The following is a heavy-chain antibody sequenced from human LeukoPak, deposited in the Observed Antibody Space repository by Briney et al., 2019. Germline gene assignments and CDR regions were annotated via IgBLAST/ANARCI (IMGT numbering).Heavy chain of an antibody. J-gene: IGHJ4*02. CDR3: ARETPDSSGWD. D-gene: IGHD6-19*01. CDR2: IKKDGSEK. CDR1: GFTFSSYW. Sequence: PGGSLRLSCAASGFTFSSYWMSWVRQAPGKGLEWVANIKKDGSEKYYVGSVKGRFTISRDNAKNSLYLQMNSLRAEDTAVYYCARETPDSSGWDWGQGTLVTVSS. V-gene: IGHV3-7*01.